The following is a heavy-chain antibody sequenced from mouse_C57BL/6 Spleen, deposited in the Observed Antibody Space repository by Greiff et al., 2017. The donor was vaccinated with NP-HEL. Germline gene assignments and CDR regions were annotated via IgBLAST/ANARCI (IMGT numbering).Heavy chain of an antibody. CDR2: ISSGGSYT. Sequence: EVKLVESGGDLVKPGGSLKLSCAASGFTFSSYGMSWVRQTPDKRLEWVATISSGGSYTYYPDSVKGRFTISRDNAKNTLYLQMSSLKSEDTAMYYCARHDGYYADYWGQGTTLTVSS. J-gene: IGHJ2*01. D-gene: IGHD2-3*01. CDR3: ARHDGYYADY. CDR1: GFTFSSYG. V-gene: IGHV5-6*01.